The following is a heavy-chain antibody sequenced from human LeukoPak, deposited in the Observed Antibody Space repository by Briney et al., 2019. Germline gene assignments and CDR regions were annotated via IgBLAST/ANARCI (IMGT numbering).Heavy chain of an antibody. D-gene: IGHD3-10*01. Sequence: PAETLSLTCTVSGGSISSYYWSWIRQPPGKGLEWIGYVYHSGCTHYNPSLKSRVTLSVDTSKNHFSLKLGSVTAADTAVYYCARGRGWVVRGVIITGFDYWGQGTLVTVSS. J-gene: IGHJ4*02. CDR3: ARGRGWVVRGVIITGFDY. CDR1: GGSISSYY. CDR2: VYHSGCT. V-gene: IGHV4-59*08.